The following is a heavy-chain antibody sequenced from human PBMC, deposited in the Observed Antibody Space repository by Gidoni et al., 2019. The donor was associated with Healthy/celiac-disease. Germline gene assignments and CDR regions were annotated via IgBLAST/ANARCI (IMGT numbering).Heavy chain of an antibody. CDR2: IYYSGST. CDR3: ARQRYNWNDGWDYYYGMDV. V-gene: IGHV4-39*01. CDR1: GGSISSSSYY. D-gene: IGHD1-20*01. Sequence: QLQLQESGLGLVKPSETLSLTCTVSGGSISSSSYYWGWIRQPPGKGLEWIGSIYYSGSTYYNPSLKSRVTISVDTSKNQFSLKLSSVTAADTAVYYCARQRYNWNDGWDYYYGMDVWGQGTTVTVSS. J-gene: IGHJ6*02.